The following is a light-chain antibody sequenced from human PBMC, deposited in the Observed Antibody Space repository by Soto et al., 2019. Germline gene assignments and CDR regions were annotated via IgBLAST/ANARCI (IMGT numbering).Light chain of an antibody. CDR1: TSDIGSYNY. V-gene: IGLV2-14*03. CDR2: DVN. CDR3: ASYTRSNTVS. Sequence: QSALTQPASVSGSPGQSITIACTGTTSDIGSYNYVSWYQQHPGTAPKLLIYDVNNRPSGVSDRLSGSKSGNTASLTVSGLQAEDEADYYCASYTRSNTVSFGGGTKLTVL. J-gene: IGLJ2*01.